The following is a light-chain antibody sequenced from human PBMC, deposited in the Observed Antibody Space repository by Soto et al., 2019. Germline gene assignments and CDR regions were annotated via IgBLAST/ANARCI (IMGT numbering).Light chain of an antibody. CDR2: DAS. CDR3: QQSDSLPIT. V-gene: IGKV1-33*01. J-gene: IGKJ5*01. Sequence: DIQMTQSPSSLSASVGDRVTITCRASQDISNYLNWYQQRPGKAPKLLIYDASNLERGVPTRFSGTRSGTHFTFAITSLQPEDVATYYFQQSDSLPITFGQGTRLEI. CDR1: QDISNY.